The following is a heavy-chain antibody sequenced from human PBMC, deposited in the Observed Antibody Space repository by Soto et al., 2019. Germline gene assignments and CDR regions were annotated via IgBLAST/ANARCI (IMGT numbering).Heavy chain of an antibody. V-gene: IGHV1-8*01. J-gene: IGHJ6*02. Sequence: GASVKVSCKASGYTFTSYDINWVRQATGQGLEWMGWMNPNSGNTGYAQKFQGRVTMTRNTSISTAYMELSSLRSEDTAVYYCARGLEWLVISYYYGMDVWGQGTTVTVSS. CDR2: MNPNSGNT. CDR1: GYTFTSYD. D-gene: IGHD6-19*01. CDR3: ARGLEWLVISYYYGMDV.